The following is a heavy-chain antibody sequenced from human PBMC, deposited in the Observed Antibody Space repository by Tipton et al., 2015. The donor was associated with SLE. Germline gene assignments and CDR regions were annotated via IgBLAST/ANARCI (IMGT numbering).Heavy chain of an antibody. Sequence: SLRLSCAASGFTLGSYAMHWVRQAPGKGLEWVANIKKDGSDKYYVDSVKGRFTVSRDNAKNSLYLQMNSLRVDDTAVYYCARVGLITPDAFDIWGEGTMVTVSS. J-gene: IGHJ3*02. CDR3: ARVGLITPDAFDI. V-gene: IGHV3-7*03. CDR1: GFTLGSYA. CDR2: IKKDGSDK. D-gene: IGHD5-24*01.